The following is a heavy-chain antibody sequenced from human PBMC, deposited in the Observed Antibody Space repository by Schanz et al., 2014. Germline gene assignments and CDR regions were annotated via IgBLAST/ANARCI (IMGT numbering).Heavy chain of an antibody. CDR3: AKYGGGYSYGFVEY. CDR1: GFTFISYD. D-gene: IGHD5-18*01. V-gene: IGHV3-23*04. CDR2: ISGSGGDT. Sequence: EVQLVESGGGVVQPGRSLRLSCVASGFTFISYDIHWVRQAPGKGLEWVSTISGSGGDTYPADSVKGRFTISRDNSNNTLYLQMKSLRAEDTAVYYCAKYGGGYSYGFVEYWGQGILVTVSS. J-gene: IGHJ4*02.